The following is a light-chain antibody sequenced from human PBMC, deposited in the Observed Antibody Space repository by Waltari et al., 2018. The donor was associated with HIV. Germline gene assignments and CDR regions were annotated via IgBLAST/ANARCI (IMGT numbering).Light chain of an antibody. CDR1: SRDIGGYNF. Sequence: QSALTQPASVSGSPGQSITISCTGTSRDIGGYNFVSWYQQHPGRAPRLMIYEVTSRPSGVSNRFSGSMSGNPASLTILALQAEDEADYYCSSYTSSATGVLFGGGTTLTVL. V-gene: IGLV2-14*01. J-gene: IGLJ2*01. CDR3: SSYTSSATGVL. CDR2: EVT.